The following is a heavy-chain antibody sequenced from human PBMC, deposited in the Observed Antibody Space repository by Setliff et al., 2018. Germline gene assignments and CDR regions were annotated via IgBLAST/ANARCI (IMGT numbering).Heavy chain of an antibody. CDR3: ARDGGEY. J-gene: IGHJ4*02. Sequence: VGSLRLSCAASGFTFSRYWMSWVRQAPGKGLEWVANIKQDGSEKYYVDSVKGRFIISRDNAKNSLYLQMNSLRAEDTAVYYCARDGGEYWGQGTQVTVSS. CDR2: IKQDGSEK. CDR1: GFTFSRYW. D-gene: IGHD3-16*01. V-gene: IGHV3-7*01.